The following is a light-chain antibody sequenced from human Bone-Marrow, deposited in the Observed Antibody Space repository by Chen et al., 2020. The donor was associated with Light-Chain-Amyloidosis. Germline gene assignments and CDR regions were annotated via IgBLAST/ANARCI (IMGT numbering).Light chain of an antibody. Sequence: QSALTQPASVSGSPGQSITISFTGTSSDVGGDNHVSWYQQHPDKAPKLMIYEVTNRPSWVPDRFSGSKSHNTASLPISGLHTAHEADYCCSSYTIPNSLVFGSGTRVTVL. CDR1: SSDVGGDNH. CDR3: SSYTIPNSLV. CDR2: EVT. V-gene: IGLV2-14*01. J-gene: IGLJ1*01.